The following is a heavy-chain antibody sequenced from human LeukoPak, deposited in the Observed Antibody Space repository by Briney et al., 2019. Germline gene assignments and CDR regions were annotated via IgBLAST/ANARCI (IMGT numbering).Heavy chain of an antibody. V-gene: IGHV3-21*01. J-gene: IGHJ3*02. CDR1: GFTFSSYS. D-gene: IGHD3-22*01. CDR3: ARAPRQDYYDSSGYPRMDAFDI. CDR2: ISSSSSYI. Sequence: GGSLRLSCAASGFTFSSYSMNWVRQAPGKGLEWVSSISSSSSYIYYADSVKGRFTISRDNAKNSLYLQMNSLRAEDKAVYYCARAPRQDYYDSSGYPRMDAFDIWGQGTMVTVSS.